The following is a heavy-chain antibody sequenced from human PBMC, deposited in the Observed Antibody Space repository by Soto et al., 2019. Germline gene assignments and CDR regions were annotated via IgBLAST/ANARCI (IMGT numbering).Heavy chain of an antibody. CDR3: ARDPLGIVGATSEFDY. CDR1: GGTFSSYA. D-gene: IGHD1-26*01. V-gene: IGHV1-69*13. CDR2: IIPIFGTA. Sequence: GASVKVSCKASGGTFSSYAISWVRQAPGQGLEWMGGIIPIFGTANYAQKFQGRVTITADESTSTAYMELSSLRSEDTAVYYSARDPLGIVGATSEFDYWGQGTLVTVSS. J-gene: IGHJ4*02.